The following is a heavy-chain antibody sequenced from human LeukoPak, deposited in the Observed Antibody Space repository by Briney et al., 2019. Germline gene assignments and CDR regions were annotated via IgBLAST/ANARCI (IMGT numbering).Heavy chain of an antibody. CDR2: IHHSGST. V-gene: IGHV4-4*02. J-gene: IGHJ4*02. CDR1: GDSISSNYW. Sequence: TSETLSLTCAVSGDSISSNYWWTWVRQPPGKGLGWIGEIHHSGSTNYSPSLKSRVTVSVDNSRNDFSLSLTSVSAADTAVYYCARDRGQDGYMIDYWGQGTLVTVSS. D-gene: IGHD5-24*01. CDR3: ARDRGQDGYMIDY.